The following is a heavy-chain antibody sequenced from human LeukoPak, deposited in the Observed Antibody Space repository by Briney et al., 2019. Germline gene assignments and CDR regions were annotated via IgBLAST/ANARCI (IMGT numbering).Heavy chain of an antibody. CDR2: TYSGDSAT. CDR3: ARHRGSGYYDY. J-gene: IGHJ4*02. Sequence: GSGGSFSDYWIDWARQMPGKGLEWMGITYSGDSATTYNPSFQDQVTISVDKSISTAYLQWSSLKASDTAIYYCARHRGSGYYDYWGQGTLVTVSS. V-gene: IGHV5-51*01. D-gene: IGHD3-3*01. CDR1: GGSFSDYW.